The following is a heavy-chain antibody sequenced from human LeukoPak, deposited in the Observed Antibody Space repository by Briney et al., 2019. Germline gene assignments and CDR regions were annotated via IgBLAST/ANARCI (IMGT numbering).Heavy chain of an antibody. CDR2: INPNSGGT. J-gene: IGHJ4*02. D-gene: IGHD3-9*01. CDR3: ARAGAYYDILTGYLDPYYFDY. CDR1: GYTFTGYY. Sequence: GASVKVSCKASGYTFTGYYMHWVRQAPGQGLEWMGWINPNSGGTNYAQKFQGRVTMTRDTSISTAYMELSRLRSDDTAVYYCARAGAYYDILTGYLDPYYFDYRGQGTLVTVSS. V-gene: IGHV1-2*02.